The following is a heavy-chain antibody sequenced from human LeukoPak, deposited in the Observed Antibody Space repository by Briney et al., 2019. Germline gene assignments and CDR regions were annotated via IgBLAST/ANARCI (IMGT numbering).Heavy chain of an antibody. CDR2: IYYSGST. D-gene: IGHD3-22*01. J-gene: IGHJ2*01. CDR3: ARDYGGYYSKDWYFDL. CDR1: GGSISSYY. V-gene: IGHV4-59*01. Sequence: SETLSLTCTVSGGSISSYYWSWIRQPPGQGLEWIGYIYYSGSTNYNPSLKSRVAISVDTSKNQFSLKLSSVTAADTAVYYCARDYGGYYSKDWYFDLWGSGTLVTVSS.